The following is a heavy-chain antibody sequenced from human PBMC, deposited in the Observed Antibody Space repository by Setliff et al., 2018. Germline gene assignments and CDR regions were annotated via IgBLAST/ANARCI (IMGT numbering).Heavy chain of an antibody. V-gene: IGHV4-39*01. D-gene: IGHD1-1*01. CDR2: LSYNGNA. J-gene: IGHJ5*01. CDR3: ASRTTGPGGWFDY. CDR1: SGSISSDNYY. Sequence: SETLSLTCTVSSGSISSDNYYWGWIRQPPGKGLEWIGTLSYNGNAYYTPSLKSRVTISIDTSKNQFSLKVSSVTAADTAIYYCASRTTGPGGWFDYWGQGALVTVSS.